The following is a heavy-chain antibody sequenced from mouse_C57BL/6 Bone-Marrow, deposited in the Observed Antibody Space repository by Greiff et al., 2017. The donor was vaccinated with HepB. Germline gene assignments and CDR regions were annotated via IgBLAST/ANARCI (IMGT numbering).Heavy chain of an antibody. CDR1: GFTFSDYG. V-gene: IGHV5-15*01. CDR2: ISNLAYSI. D-gene: IGHD2-3*01. J-gene: IGHJ4*01. CDR3: ARQGDGYHGAMDY. Sequence: EVKLMESGGGLVQPGGSLKLSCAASGFTFSDYGMAWVRQAPRKGPEWVAFISNLAYSIYYADTVTGRFTISRENAKNTLYLEMSSLRSEDTAMYYCARQGDGYHGAMDYWGQGTSVTVSS.